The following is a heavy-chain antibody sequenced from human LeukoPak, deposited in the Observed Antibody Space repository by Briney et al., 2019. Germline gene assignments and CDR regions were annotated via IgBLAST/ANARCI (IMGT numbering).Heavy chain of an antibody. CDR1: GGSISSSSYY. J-gene: IGHJ4*02. V-gene: IGHV4-39*07. CDR3: ARARRDGYNYFDY. CDR2: IYYSGST. Sequence: PSETLSLTCTVSGGSISSSSYYWGWIRQPPGKGLEWIGSIYYSGSTYYNPSLKSRVTISVDTSKNQFSLKLSSVTAADTAVYYCARARRDGYNYFDYWGQGTLVTVSS. D-gene: IGHD5-24*01.